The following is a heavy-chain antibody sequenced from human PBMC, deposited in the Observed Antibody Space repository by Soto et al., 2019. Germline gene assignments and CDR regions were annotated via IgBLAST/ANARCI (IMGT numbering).Heavy chain of an antibody. D-gene: IGHD3-10*01. J-gene: IGHJ4*02. V-gene: IGHV3-23*01. CDR3: AKAAAGGLFDY. CDR1: GFTYSSYA. Sequence: GPLLLACSSSGFTYSSYAMSWVRQAPGKGLEWVSAISGSGGSTDYTDSVKGRFTISRDNSKNTLYLQMNSLRAEDTAVYYCAKAAAGGLFDYWGQGTLVTVYS. CDR2: ISGSGGST.